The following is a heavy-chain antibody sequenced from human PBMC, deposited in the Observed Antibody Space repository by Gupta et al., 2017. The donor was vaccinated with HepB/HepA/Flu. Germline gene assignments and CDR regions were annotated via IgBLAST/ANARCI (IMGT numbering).Heavy chain of an antibody. CDR2: ISTTSYL. CDR1: GFTFSAYD. CDR3: ARITSQDAFDL. Sequence: VKPGESQRLSCVASGFTFSAYDMNWVRQAPGKGLEWVSSISTTSYLYYADSVKGRFTISRDSAKNSLYLQMRSLRIEDTAVYYCARITSQDAFDLWGQGTVVTVSS. V-gene: IGHV3-69-1*01. D-gene: IGHD2-2*01. J-gene: IGHJ3*01.